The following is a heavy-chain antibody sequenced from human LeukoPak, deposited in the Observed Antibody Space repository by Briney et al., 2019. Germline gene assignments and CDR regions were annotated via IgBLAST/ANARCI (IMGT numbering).Heavy chain of an antibody. CDR3: AGDYDSSGGLDY. V-gene: IGHV3-30*04. J-gene: IGHJ4*02. D-gene: IGHD3-22*01. CDR2: ISYDGSNK. Sequence: GRSLRLSCAASGFIFSSYTMHWVRQAPGKGLEWVAVISYDGSNKYYADSVKGRFTISRDASKNTLYLQMNSLRAEDTAVYYCAGDYDSSGGLDYWGQGTLVTVSS. CDR1: GFIFSSYT.